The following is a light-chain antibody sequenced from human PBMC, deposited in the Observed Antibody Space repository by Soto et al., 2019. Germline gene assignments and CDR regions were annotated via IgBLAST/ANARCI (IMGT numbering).Light chain of an antibody. CDR2: DAF. V-gene: IGKV1-33*01. J-gene: IGKJ4*01. CDR1: QDIRNR. Sequence: DLQMTQSPSSLSASVGDRVTITCQASQDIRNRLNWHQFKPGKAPKLLIYDAFNLEAGVPSRFSGSGYGTTFVLTISSLQPEDSATYYCQQHDNLPVTFGGGTKVEIK. CDR3: QQHDNLPVT.